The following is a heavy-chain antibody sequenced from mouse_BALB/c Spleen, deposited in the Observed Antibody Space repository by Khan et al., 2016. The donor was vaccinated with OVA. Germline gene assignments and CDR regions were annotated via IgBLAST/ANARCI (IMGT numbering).Heavy chain of an antibody. CDR1: GFTFSSYA. CDR3: ARASGYCGSNYFDY. J-gene: IGHJ2*01. D-gene: IGHD1-1*01. V-gene: IGHV5-9-3*01. CDR2: ISSSGSYT. Sequence: EVELVESGGGLVKPGGSLKLSCAASGFTFSSYAMSWVRQTPVKRLEWVATISSSGSYTYYPDSVKGRFTISRDNAENSLYQQMTSLRSEDTSMYYCARASGYCGSNYFDYWGQGTPLTVSS.